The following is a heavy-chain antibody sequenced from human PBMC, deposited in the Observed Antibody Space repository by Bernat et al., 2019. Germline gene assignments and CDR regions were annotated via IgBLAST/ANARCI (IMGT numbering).Heavy chain of an antibody. Sequence: VQLVESGGGLVQPGRSLRLSCAASGFTFSSYGMHWVRQAPGKGLEWVAVISYDGSNKYYADSVKGRFTISRDNSKNTLYLQMNSLRAEDTAVYYCAKPDTAGYWGQGTLVTVSS. V-gene: IGHV3-30*18. D-gene: IGHD5-18*01. CDR1: GFTFSSYG. J-gene: IGHJ4*02. CDR3: AKPDTAGY. CDR2: ISYDGSNK.